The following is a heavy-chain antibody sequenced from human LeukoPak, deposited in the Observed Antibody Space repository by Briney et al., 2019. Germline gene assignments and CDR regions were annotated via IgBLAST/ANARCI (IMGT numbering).Heavy chain of an antibody. J-gene: IGHJ6*03. Sequence: ASETLSLTCTVSGYSISSGYYWGWIRQPPGKGLEWIGSIYHSGSTYCNPSLKSRVTISVDTSKNQFSLKLSSVTAADTAVYYCARGKAPTPNSGSYRLYYYYYMDVWGKGTTVTVSS. D-gene: IGHD1-26*01. CDR1: GYSISSGYY. CDR3: ARGKAPTPNSGSYRLYYYYYMDV. CDR2: IYHSGST. V-gene: IGHV4-38-2*02.